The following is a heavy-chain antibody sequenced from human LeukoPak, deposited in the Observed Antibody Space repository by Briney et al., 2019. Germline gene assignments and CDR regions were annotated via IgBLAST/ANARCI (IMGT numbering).Heavy chain of an antibody. CDR2: ISGSGGST. J-gene: IGHJ3*01. D-gene: IGHD3-9*01. CDR3: ARVLLGMSAFDL. Sequence: GSLRLSCAASGFTFSSYGMSWVRQAPGKGLEWVSAISGSGGSTYYADSVKGRFTISRDNSKYTLYLQMNSLRADDTAVYSCARVLLGMSAFDLWGQGTMVSVSS. V-gene: IGHV3-23*01. CDR1: GFTFSSYG.